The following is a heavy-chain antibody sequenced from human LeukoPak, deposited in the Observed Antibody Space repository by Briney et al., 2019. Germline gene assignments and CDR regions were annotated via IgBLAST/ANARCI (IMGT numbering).Heavy chain of an antibody. CDR1: GGSFSGYY. V-gene: IGHV4-34*01. J-gene: IGHJ4*02. CDR2: INHSGST. CDR3: AMGLEGIQLWLQVY. Sequence: PSETLSLTCAVYGGSFSGYYWSWIRQPPGKGLEWIGEINHSGSTNYNPSLKSRVTISVDTSEDQFSLKLSSVTAADTAVYYCAMGLEGIQLWLQVYWGQGTLVTVSS. D-gene: IGHD5-18*01.